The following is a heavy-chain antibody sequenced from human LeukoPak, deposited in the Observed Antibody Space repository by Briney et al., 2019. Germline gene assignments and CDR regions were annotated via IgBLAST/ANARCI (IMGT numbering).Heavy chain of an antibody. CDR2: ISSSSSYI. CDR1: GFTFSNAW. V-gene: IGHV3-21*01. D-gene: IGHD3-16*02. J-gene: IGHJ4*02. Sequence: QPGGSLRLSCAASGFTFSNAWMSWVRQAPGKGLEWVSSISSSSSYIYYADSVKGRFTISRDNAKNSLYLQMNSLRAEDTAVYYCASNDYDYVWGSYRPLYYFDYWGQGTLVTVSS. CDR3: ASNDYDYVWGSYRPLYYFDY.